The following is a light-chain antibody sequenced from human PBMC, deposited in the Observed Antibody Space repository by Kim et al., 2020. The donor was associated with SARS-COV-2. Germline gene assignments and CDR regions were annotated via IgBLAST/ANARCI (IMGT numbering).Light chain of an antibody. CDR2: VGTGGIVG. Sequence: QPVLTQPPSASASLGASVTLTCTLSSGYSNYYVDWYQQRPGKGPRFVMRVGTGGIVGSKGDGIPDRFSVLGSGLNRYLTIKDVQEEDEGDYHCGADDGSGTNFLNYVFGPGTTVTVL. CDR3: GADDGSGTNFLNYV. J-gene: IGLJ1*01. CDR1: SGYSNYY. V-gene: IGLV9-49*01.